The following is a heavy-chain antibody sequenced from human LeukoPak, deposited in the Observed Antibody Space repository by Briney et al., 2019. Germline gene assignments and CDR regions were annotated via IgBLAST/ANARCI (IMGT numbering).Heavy chain of an antibody. V-gene: IGHV1-24*01. J-gene: IGHJ4*02. D-gene: IGHD4-23*01. CDR1: GYTLTELS. CDR3: ATYATVVTLFGY. Sequence: GASVKVSCKVSGYTLTELSMHWVRQAPGKGLEWMGGFDPEDGETIYAQKFQGGVTMTEDTSTDTAYMELSSLRSEDTAVYYCATYATVVTLFGYWGQGTLVTVSS. CDR2: FDPEDGET.